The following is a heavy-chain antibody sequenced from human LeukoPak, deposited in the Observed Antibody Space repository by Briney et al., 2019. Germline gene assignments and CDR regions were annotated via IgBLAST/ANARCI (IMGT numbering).Heavy chain of an antibody. CDR1: GGSISSYY. CDR3: ARSEFTPLRGYFDY. J-gene: IGHJ4*02. CDR2: IYYSGIT. D-gene: IGHD3-10*01. V-gene: IGHV4-59*08. Sequence: SETLSLTGTVSGGSISSYYWTWFRQPPGKGLKWIGYIYYSGITNYNPSLKSRVTISVDTSKIQFSLKLSSVTAADTAVYYCARSEFTPLRGYFDYWGQGTLVTVSS.